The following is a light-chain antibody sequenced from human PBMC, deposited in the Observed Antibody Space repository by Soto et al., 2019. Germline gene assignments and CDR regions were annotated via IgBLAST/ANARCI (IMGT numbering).Light chain of an antibody. V-gene: IGKV3-20*01. CDR2: GAS. CDR3: QQYGSSLGVT. J-gene: IGKJ4*01. CDR1: QSVSSSY. Sequence: EIVMTQSPGTLSSYPGERATLSCRAIQSVSSSYLAWYQQKPGQAPRLLIYGASSRATGIPDRFSGSGSGTDFTLTISRLEPEDFAVYYCQQYGSSLGVTFGGGTKVDIK.